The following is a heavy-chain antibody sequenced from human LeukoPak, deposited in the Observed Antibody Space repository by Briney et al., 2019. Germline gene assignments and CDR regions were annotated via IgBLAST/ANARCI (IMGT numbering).Heavy chain of an antibody. CDR2: INPNSGGT. CDR3: ARELPYSSSPFGF. CDR1: EYTFTGYY. D-gene: IGHD6-13*01. J-gene: IGHJ4*02. V-gene: IGHV1-2*02. Sequence: ASVTVSCKASEYTFTGYYIHWVRQAPGQGLEWMGWINPNSGGTNYAQRFQGRVTMTRDTSISTAYMELSRLRSDDTAVYYCARELPYSSSPFGFWGQGTRVTVSS.